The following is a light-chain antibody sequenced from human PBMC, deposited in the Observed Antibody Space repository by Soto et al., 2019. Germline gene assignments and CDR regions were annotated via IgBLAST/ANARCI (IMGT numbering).Light chain of an antibody. CDR1: QSVDNW. V-gene: IGKV1-5*01. J-gene: IGKJ2*01. CDR3: QQYNSYVYT. CDR2: HAS. Sequence: DIQMTQSPSTLSASVGDRVTITCRASQSVDNWLAWYQQKPGKAPKLLIYHASSLESGVPSRFSGSGSGTEFTLTISSLQPDDFATYYCQQYNSYVYTFGHGTKVDI.